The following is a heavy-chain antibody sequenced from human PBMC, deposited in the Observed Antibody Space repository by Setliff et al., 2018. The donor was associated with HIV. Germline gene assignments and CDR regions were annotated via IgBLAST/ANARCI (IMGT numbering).Heavy chain of an antibody. V-gene: IGHV1-18*01. D-gene: IGHD5-18*01. CDR3: ATVNTVGYNYYGMDV. Sequence: ASVKVSCKASGDTFTKYGISWVRQAPGQGLEWMGWISTYNGNTNYAQKLQGRVTMTTDTSASTVYMELRSLRSDDTAVYFCATVNTVGYNYYGMDVWGQGTTVTVSS. CDR2: ISTYNGNT. J-gene: IGHJ6*02. CDR1: GDTFTKYG.